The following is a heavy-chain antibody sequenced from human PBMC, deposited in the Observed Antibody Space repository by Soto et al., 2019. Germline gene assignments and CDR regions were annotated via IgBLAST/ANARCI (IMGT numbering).Heavy chain of an antibody. Sequence: EVQLVESGGGLVKPGGSLRLSCAASGFTFSSYSMNWVRQAPGKGLEWVSSISSSSSYIYYADSVKGRFTISRDNAKNSLYLQMNTPRGEDSAVYHCARDPESDHGLLFDYWGQGTLVTVSS. CDR1: GFTFSSYS. D-gene: IGHD2-15*01. J-gene: IGHJ4*01. CDR2: ISSSSSYI. V-gene: IGHV3-21*04. CDR3: ARDPESDHGLLFDY.